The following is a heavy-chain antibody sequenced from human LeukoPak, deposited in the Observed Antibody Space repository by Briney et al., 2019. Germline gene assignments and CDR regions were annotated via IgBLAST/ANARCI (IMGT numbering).Heavy chain of an antibody. J-gene: IGHJ6*03. V-gene: IGHV4-39*07. CDR1: GGSISSGSYY. D-gene: IGHD3-3*01. Sequence: SETLSLTCTVSGGSISSGSYYWGWIRQPPGKGLEWIGSIYYSGSTYYNPPLKSRVTISVDTSKNQFSLKLSSVTAADTAVYYCARVGITIFDWHVNYYYYMDVWGKGTTVTVSS. CDR3: ARVGITIFDWHVNYYYYMDV. CDR2: IYYSGST.